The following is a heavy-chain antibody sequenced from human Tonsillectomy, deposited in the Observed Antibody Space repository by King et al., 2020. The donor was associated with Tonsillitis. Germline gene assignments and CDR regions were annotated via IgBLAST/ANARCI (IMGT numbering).Heavy chain of an antibody. Sequence: PLQESGPGLVKPSETLSLTCSVSGGSIRSYYWSWIRQPPGKGLEWLGYIYYTGSTNYNPSLTSRLTISIDASTDQISLSLTSVTAADTAVYYCARAEGSSTWYRPLDHWGQGTLVTVSS. CDR3: ARAEGSSTWYRPLDH. CDR2: IYYTGST. V-gene: IGHV4-59*01. D-gene: IGHD6-13*01. J-gene: IGHJ4*02. CDR1: GGSIRSYY.